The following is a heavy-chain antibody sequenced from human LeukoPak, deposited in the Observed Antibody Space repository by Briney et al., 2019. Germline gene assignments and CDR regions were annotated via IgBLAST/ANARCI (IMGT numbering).Heavy chain of an antibody. CDR2: IYYSGST. CDR3: ARDQGDGIAAASWFDP. Sequence: SETLPLTCTVSGGSISSYYWSWIRQPPGKGLEWIGYIYYSGSTNYNPSLKSRVTISVDTSKNQFSLKLSSATAADTAVYYCARDQGDGIAAASWFDPWGQGTLDTVSS. D-gene: IGHD6-13*01. CDR1: GGSISSYY. J-gene: IGHJ5*02. V-gene: IGHV4-59*01.